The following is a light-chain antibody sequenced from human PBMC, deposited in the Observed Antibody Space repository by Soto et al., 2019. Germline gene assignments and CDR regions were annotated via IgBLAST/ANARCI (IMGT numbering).Light chain of an antibody. CDR2: GAS. Sequence: EIFLTQSPGTLSLSPGEIATLSWRASQNVDTNYLAWYQQKPGQAPRIIIFGASDRATGIPDRFSGSGSGTDFTLTISRLEPEDFAVYYCQQYDSSPRTFGQGTKVDIK. J-gene: IGKJ1*01. CDR3: QQYDSSPRT. V-gene: IGKV3-20*01. CDR1: QNVDTNY.